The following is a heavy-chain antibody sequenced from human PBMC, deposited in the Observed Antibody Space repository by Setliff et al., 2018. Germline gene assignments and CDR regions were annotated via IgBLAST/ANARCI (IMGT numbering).Heavy chain of an antibody. V-gene: IGHV4-4*02. Sequence: SETLSLTCAVSGGSISSPNWWNWVRQPPGKGLEWIGEIYHSGTTNYNPSLKSRVTMSVDRSRNQFSLRLTSVTAADTAIYYCTRAYSGSHDYWGQGTLVTVSS. CDR2: IYHSGTT. CDR3: TRAYSGSHDY. J-gene: IGHJ4*02. CDR1: GGSISSPNW. D-gene: IGHD1-26*01.